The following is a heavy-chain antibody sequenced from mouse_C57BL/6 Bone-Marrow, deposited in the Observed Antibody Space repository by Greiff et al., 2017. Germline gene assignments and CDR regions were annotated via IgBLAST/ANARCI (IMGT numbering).Heavy chain of an antibody. J-gene: IGHJ1*03. Sequence: EVQLQESGPELVKPGASVKISCKASGYSFTGYYMNWVKQSPEKSLEWIGEISPSTGGTTYNQKFKAKATLTVDKSSSTAYMQLKSLTSEDSAVYDCVRRGSPYWYFDVWGTGTTVTVSS. V-gene: IGHV1-42*01. CDR1: GYSFTGYY. CDR3: VRRGSPYWYFDV. CDR2: ISPSTGGT.